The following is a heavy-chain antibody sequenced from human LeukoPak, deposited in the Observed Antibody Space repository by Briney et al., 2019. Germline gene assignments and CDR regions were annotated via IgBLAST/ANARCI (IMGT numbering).Heavy chain of an antibody. Sequence: ASVTVSCKVSGYTLTELSTHWVRQAPGKGLEWMGGFDPEDGETIYAQKFQGRVTMTEDTSTDTAYMELSSLRSEDTAVYYCATRASPQLNLYYFDYWGQGTLVTVSS. J-gene: IGHJ4*02. CDR1: GYTLTELS. V-gene: IGHV1-24*01. D-gene: IGHD2-2*01. CDR3: ATRASPQLNLYYFDY. CDR2: FDPEDGET.